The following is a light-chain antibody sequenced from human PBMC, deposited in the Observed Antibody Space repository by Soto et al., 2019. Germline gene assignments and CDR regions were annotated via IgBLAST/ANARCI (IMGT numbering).Light chain of an antibody. CDR1: SSDVGGYNY. Sequence: QSALTQPASVSGSPGQSITISCTGTSSDVGGYNYVSWYQQHPGKAPKLMIYEVSNRPSGVSNRFSGSKSGNTASLTISGLQAEDEADYDCSSYTSRNTLDYVFGTGTKLTVL. CDR3: SSYTSRNTLDYV. J-gene: IGLJ1*01. V-gene: IGLV2-14*01. CDR2: EVS.